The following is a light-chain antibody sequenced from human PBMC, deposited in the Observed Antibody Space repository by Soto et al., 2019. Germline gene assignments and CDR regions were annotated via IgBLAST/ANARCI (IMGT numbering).Light chain of an antibody. CDR1: QSISGF. CDR2: DAS. J-gene: IGKJ3*01. CDR3: HHRSNWPPTET. Sequence: EIVLTQSPSSLSVSPGESASLSCRYSQSISGFVAWYKQKPGQAPSLLISDASHRATGIPARFSGGGSGTDVTLTSSSLEPDDFAVYYCHHRSNWPPTETFGPGTKVD. V-gene: IGKV3-11*01.